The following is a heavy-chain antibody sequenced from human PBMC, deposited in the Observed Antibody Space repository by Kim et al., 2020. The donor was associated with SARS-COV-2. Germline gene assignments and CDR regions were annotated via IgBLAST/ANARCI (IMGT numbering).Heavy chain of an antibody. CDR1: GGSISSSSYY. CDR3: ASLVWFGESKDY. V-gene: IGHV4-39*01. CDR2: IYYSGST. D-gene: IGHD3-10*01. Sequence: SETLSLTCTVSGGSISSSSYYWGWIRQPPGKGLEWIGSIYYSGSTYYNPSLKSRVTISVDTSKNQFSLKLSSVTAADTAVYYCASLVWFGESKDYWGQGTLVTVSS. J-gene: IGHJ4*02.